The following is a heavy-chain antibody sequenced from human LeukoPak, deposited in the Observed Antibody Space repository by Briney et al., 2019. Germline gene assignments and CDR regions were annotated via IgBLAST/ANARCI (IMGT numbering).Heavy chain of an antibody. Sequence: GASVKVSCKASGGTFSSYAISWVRQAPGQGLEWMGGIIPIFGTANYAQKFQGRVTITADKSTSTAYMELSSLRSEDTAVYYCARSYYYYYYYMDVWGKGTTVTVSS. V-gene: IGHV1-69*06. J-gene: IGHJ6*03. CDR2: IIPIFGTA. CDR1: GGTFSSYA. CDR3: ARSYYYYYYYMDV.